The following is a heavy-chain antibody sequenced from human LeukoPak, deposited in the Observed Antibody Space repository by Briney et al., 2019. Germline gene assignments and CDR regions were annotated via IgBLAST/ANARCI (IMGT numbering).Heavy chain of an antibody. CDR1: GFTFSSYG. Sequence: PGGSLRLSCAASGFTFSSYGMHWVRQAPGKGLEWVAFIRYDGSNKYYADSVKGRFTISRDNAKNSLYLQMNRLSAEDTAVYYCARLRWFPRAFDIWGLGTMVTVSS. J-gene: IGHJ3*02. CDR2: IRYDGSNK. CDR3: ARLRWFPRAFDI. V-gene: IGHV3-30*02. D-gene: IGHD4-23*01.